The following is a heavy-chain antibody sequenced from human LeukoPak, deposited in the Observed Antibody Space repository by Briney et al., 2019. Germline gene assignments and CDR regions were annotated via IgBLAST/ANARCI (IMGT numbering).Heavy chain of an antibody. J-gene: IGHJ5*02. V-gene: IGHV4-39*07. D-gene: IGHD2-2*01. CDR3: ARGSIVVAPAAPLLDWFDP. CDR1: VGSISSSSYY. Sequence: SETLSLTCTVSVGSISSSSYYWGWIRQPPGKGLEWIGSIYYSGSTYYNPSLKSRVTISVDTSKNQFSLKLSSVTAADTAVYYCARGSIVVAPAAPLLDWFDPWGQGTLVTVSS. CDR2: IYYSGST.